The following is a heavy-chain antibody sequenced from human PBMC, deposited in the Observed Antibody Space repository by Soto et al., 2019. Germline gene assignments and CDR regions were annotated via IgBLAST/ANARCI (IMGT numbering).Heavy chain of an antibody. D-gene: IGHD6-19*01. CDR1: GGSVSSGSYY. V-gene: IGHV4-61*01. J-gene: IGHJ4*02. CDR2: IYYSGST. Sequence: SETLSLTCTVSGGSVSSGSYYWSWIRQPPGKGLEWIGYIYYSGSTNYNPSLKSRVTISVDTSKNQFSLKLSSVTAADTAVYYCARDNSSTYFDYWGQGTLVTVPQ. CDR3: ARDNSSTYFDY.